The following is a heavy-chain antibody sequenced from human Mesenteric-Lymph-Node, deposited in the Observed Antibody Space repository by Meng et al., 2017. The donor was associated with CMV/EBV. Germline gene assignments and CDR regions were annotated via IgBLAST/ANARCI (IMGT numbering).Heavy chain of an antibody. CDR3: AREVYDYVWGSYRYVDY. V-gene: IGHV4-31*03. D-gene: IGHD3-16*02. CDR1: GGSISSGGYH. Sequence: SETLSLTCTVSGGSISSGGYHWSWIRHHPGKGLEWIGNIYYSGSTLYNPSLTSRVSISVDTSKNQFSLKLSSVTAADTAVYYCAREVYDYVWGSYRYVDYWGQGTLVTVSS. CDR2: IYYSGST. J-gene: IGHJ4*02.